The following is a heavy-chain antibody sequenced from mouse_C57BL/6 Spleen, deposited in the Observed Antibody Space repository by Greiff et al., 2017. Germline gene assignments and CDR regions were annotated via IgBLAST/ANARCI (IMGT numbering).Heavy chain of an antibody. Sequence: VKLMESGAELVRPGASVKLSCKASGYTFTDYYINWVKQRPGQGLEWIARIYPGSGNTYYNEKFKGKATLTAEKSSSTAYMQLSSLTSEDSAVYFCARWRGYYDAMDYWGQGTSVTVSS. CDR1: GYTFTDYY. J-gene: IGHJ4*01. CDR3: ARWRGYYDAMDY. CDR2: IYPGSGNT. V-gene: IGHV1-76*01. D-gene: IGHD2-2*01.